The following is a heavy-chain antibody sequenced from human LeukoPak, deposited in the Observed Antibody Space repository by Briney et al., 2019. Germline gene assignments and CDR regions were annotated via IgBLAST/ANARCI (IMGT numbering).Heavy chain of an antibody. CDR2: INCNNAGT. D-gene: IGHD2-21*02. CDR3: ARSYCGGDCYSTEFDA. V-gene: IGHV1-2*02. Sequence: ASVKVSCKASGYTFTGYYMHWVRQAPGQGLEWMGWINCNNAGTNYAQNFQDRVAMTRDPSITTVYMEVSRVTFDDTAVYFCARSYCGGDCYSTEFDAWGQGSLVTVSS. CDR1: GYTFTGYY. J-gene: IGHJ4*02.